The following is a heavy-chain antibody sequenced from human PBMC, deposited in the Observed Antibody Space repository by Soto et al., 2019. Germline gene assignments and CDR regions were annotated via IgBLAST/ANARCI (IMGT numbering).Heavy chain of an antibody. CDR2: INPGHGNT. CDR3: ARVRMLWYGELSH. J-gene: IGHJ4*02. V-gene: IGHV1-3*01. CDR1: GSTFMTYD. D-gene: IGHD3-10*01. Sequence: QVQLVQSGAEVKKPGASVKISCKTSGSTFMTYDLHWVRQAPGQRPERMGWINPGHGNTEYSQKLQGRVTITRDPSARTVFMEVANMTSEDTAVYYCARVRMLWYGELSHWGQGTQVIVSA.